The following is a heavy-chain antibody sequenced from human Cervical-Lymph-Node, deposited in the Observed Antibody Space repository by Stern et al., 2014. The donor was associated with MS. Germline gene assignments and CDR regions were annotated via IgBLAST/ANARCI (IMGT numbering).Heavy chain of an antibody. J-gene: IGHJ6*02. Sequence: VQLVESGAEVKKPGSSVKVSCKASGGTFNVYAINWLRQAPGQGLEWMGGIIPVIGTATYAQNVQGRVTITADASTRTSSMQLSSLRSDDTAVYYCARDGRHTNNFGLDVWGQGTTVTVSS. CDR1: GGTFNVYA. V-gene: IGHV1-69*01. CDR2: IIPVIGTA. CDR3: ARDGRHTNNFGLDV.